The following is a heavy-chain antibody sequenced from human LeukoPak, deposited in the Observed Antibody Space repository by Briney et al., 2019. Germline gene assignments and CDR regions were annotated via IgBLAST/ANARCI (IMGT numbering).Heavy chain of an antibody. CDR3: AREFRTAPLWFGELKEYYYYYYMDV. D-gene: IGHD3-10*01. Sequence: SETLSLTCTVSGGSISSSSYYWGWIRQPPGKGLEWIGSIYYSGSTYYNPSLKSRVTISVDTSKNQFSLKLSSVTAADTAVYYCAREFRTAPLWFGELKEYYYYYYMDVWGKGTTVTISS. J-gene: IGHJ6*03. V-gene: IGHV4-39*07. CDR1: GGSISSSSYY. CDR2: IYYSGST.